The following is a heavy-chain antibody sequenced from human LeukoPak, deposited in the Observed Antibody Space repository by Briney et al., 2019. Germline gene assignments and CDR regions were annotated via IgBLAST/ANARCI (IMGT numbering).Heavy chain of an antibody. CDR3: ARETGYCSSTSCYLYNYGMDV. J-gene: IGHJ6*04. CDR1: GGTFSSYA. V-gene: IGHV1-69*06. Sequence: SVKVSCKASGGTFSSYAISWVRQAPGQGLEWMGGIIPIFGTANYAQKFQGRATITADKSTSTAYMELSSLRSEDTAVYYCARETGYCSSTSCYLYNYGMDVWGKGTTVTVSS. CDR2: IIPIFGTA. D-gene: IGHD2-2*01.